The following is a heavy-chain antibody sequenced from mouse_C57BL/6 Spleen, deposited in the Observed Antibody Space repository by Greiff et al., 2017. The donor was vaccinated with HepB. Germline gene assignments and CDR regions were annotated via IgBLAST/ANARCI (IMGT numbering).Heavy chain of an antibody. V-gene: IGHV1-55*01. CDR2: IYPGSGST. Sequence: VQLQQPGAELVKPGASVKMSCKASGYTFTSYWITWVKQRPGQGLEWIGDIYPGSGSTNYNEKFKRKATLTVDTSSSTAYMQLSSLTSEDSAVYYCARKPYYYGSSLYYAMDYWGQGTSVTVSS. CDR1: GYTFTSYW. J-gene: IGHJ4*01. D-gene: IGHD1-1*01. CDR3: ARKPYYYGSSLYYAMDY.